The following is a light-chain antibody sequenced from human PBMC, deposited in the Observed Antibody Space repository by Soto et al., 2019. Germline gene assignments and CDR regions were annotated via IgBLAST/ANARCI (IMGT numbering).Light chain of an antibody. V-gene: IGKV1-39*01. J-gene: IGKJ2*01. Sequence: IQMTQSQSSLSASVGDRVTITCRASQSIITYLNWYQQKPGKTPKLLIYAASSWQSGVPSMFSGSGSVADFTLTISILQPEDFATYYCQQSYSTQYTFGRGTKLEIK. CDR3: QQSYSTQYT. CDR2: AAS. CDR1: QSIITY.